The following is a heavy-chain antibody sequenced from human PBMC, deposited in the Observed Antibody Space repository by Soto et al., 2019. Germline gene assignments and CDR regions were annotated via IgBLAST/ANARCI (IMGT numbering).Heavy chain of an antibody. J-gene: IGHJ5*02. V-gene: IGHV4-34*01. CDR2: INHSGST. Sequence: QVQLQQWGAGLLKPSETLSLTCAVYGGSFSGYYWSWIRQPPGKGLAWIGEINHSGSTNYTPSLKRRVTISVDTSKNHVSLKLSSVTAADTAVYYWARGRASVWFDPWGQGTLVTVSS. D-gene: IGHD6-6*01. CDR3: ARGRASVWFDP. CDR1: GGSFSGYY.